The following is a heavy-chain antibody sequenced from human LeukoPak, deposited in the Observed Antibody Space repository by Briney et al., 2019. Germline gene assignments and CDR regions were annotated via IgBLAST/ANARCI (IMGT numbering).Heavy chain of an antibody. CDR3: ARMPLEIVTDFLDS. CDR2: ISSNSRTI. J-gene: IGHJ4*02. Sequence: PGGSLRLPCAASGFTFNSYSMNWVRQAPGKGLEWVSYISSNSRTIHYADSVKGRFTISRDNAKNSLYLQMNTLRAEDTALYYCARMPLEIVTDFLDSWGQGTLVTVSS. CDR1: GFTFNSYS. D-gene: IGHD5-12*01. V-gene: IGHV3-48*04.